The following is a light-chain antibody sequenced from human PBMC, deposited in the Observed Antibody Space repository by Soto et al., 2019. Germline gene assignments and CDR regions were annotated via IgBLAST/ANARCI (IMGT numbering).Light chain of an antibody. CDR2: AAS. J-gene: IGKJ1*01. V-gene: IGKV3-20*01. CDR1: QSLNTY. Sequence: EIGLTQSPGTLSFFPGERATLSCRASQSLNTYLAWYQQKPGQAPRLLIFAASSRAAGVPDRFSGSGSGTNFTLTVSRLEPEDFAMYFCQQYGSSRTFGQGTKVDIK. CDR3: QQYGSSRT.